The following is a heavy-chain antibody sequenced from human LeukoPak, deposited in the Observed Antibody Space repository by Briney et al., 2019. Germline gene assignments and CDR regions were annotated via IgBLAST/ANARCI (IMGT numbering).Heavy chain of an antibody. J-gene: IGHJ3*02. CDR3: ARDSTLLWAFDI. CDR1: GGSISSYY. CDR2: IYYSGST. D-gene: IGHD3-10*01. V-gene: IGHV4-59*01. Sequence: LETLSLTCTVSGGSISSYYWSWIRQPPGKGLEWIGYIYYSGSTNYNPSLKSRVTISVDTSKNQFSLKLSSVTAADTAVYYCARDSTLLWAFDIWGQGTMVTVSS.